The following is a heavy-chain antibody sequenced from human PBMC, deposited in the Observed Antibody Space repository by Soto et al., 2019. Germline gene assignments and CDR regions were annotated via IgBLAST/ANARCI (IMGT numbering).Heavy chain of an antibody. Sequence: SETLSHRNTVSGGSVSSGSYYWIWIRKPPGKGLEWIGYIYYSGSTNYNPSLKSRVTVSVDTSKNQFSLKLSSVTAADTAVYYCARISGHRYGLRPDFDNRGQGTLGTVSS. V-gene: IGHV4-61*01. CDR2: IYYSGST. J-gene: IGHJ4*02. CDR1: GGSVSSGSYY. CDR3: ARISGHRYGLRPDFDN. D-gene: IGHD5-18*01.